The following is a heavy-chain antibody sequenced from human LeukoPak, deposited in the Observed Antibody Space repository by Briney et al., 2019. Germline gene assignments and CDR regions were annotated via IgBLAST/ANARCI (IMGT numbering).Heavy chain of an antibody. D-gene: IGHD6-6*01. Sequence: RGSLRLSCAASGFIFSSHAMHWVRQAPGKGLESVSSINTDGNYIYYVESVRGRFTISRDNSKNTLHLQMGSLRPEDMAVYYCVRGGTYSSSSLNSWGQRTLVTVSS. J-gene: IGHJ4*02. CDR1: GFIFSSHA. V-gene: IGHV3-64*02. CDR2: INTDGNYI. CDR3: VRGGTYSSSSLNS.